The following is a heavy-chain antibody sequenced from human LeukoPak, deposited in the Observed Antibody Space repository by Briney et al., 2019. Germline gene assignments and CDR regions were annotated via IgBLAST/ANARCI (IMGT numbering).Heavy chain of an antibody. CDR1: GFTFSTFA. CDR2: ITDGGST. CDR3: AKGSGANPIYVS. V-gene: IGHV3-23*01. J-gene: IGHJ5*02. Sequence: GGSLRLSCAASGFTFSTFAMSWVRQAPGRGLEWVSFITDGGSTHYADSVEGRFTTSRDNSRNTLFLQMNSLGVEDTAVYYCAKGSGANPIYVSLGQGTLVTVSS. D-gene: IGHD4/OR15-4a*01.